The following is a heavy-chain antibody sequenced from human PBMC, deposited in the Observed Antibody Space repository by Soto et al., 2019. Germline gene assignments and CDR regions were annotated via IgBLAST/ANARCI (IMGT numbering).Heavy chain of an antibody. D-gene: IGHD3-16*01. CDR1: GYSFTNND. J-gene: IGHJ5*02. CDR3: ARMKTFGSLTWFDP. V-gene: IGHV1-8*01. Sequence: ASVKVSCKASGYSFTNNDVSWVRQATGQGLEWMGWMNPGSGDTGYAQKFQGRVTMTRDISIATAYMELSSLRSDDTAIYYCARMKTFGSLTWFDPWGQGTLVTVSS. CDR2: MNPGSGDT.